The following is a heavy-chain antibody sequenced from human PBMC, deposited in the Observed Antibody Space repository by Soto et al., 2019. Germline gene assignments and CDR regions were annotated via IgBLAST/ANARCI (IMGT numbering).Heavy chain of an antibody. CDR1: GFTFSNYG. V-gene: IGHV3-30*18. CDR3: AKDYLGSSKAFDI. J-gene: IGHJ3*02. Sequence: GGSLRLSCAVYGFTFSNYGMHWVRQAPGEGLEWVALISDDGTNKYFVDSVKGRFTISRDTSKNMLYLQMNRLRAEDTAVYYCAKDYLGSSKAFDIWGRGTVVTVSS. CDR2: ISDDGTNK. D-gene: IGHD2-2*01.